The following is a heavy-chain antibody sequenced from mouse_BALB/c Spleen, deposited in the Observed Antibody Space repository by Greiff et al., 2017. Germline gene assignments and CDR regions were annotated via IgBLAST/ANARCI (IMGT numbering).Heavy chain of an antibody. V-gene: IGHV3-2*02. Sequence: EVKLQESGPGLVKPSQSLSLTCTVTGYSITSDYAWNWIRQFPGNKLEWMGYIRYSGSTSYNPSLKSRISITRDTSKNQFFLQLNSVTTEDTATYYGARSIYYDYDEDAMDYWGQGTSVTVSS. J-gene: IGHJ4*01. D-gene: IGHD2-4*01. CDR1: GYSITSDYA. CDR3: ARSIYYDYDEDAMDY. CDR2: IRYSGST.